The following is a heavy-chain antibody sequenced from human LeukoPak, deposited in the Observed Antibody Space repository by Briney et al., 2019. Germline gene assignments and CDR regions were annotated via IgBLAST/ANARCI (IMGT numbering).Heavy chain of an antibody. Sequence: PGGSLRLSCAASGFTLSSYDMHWVRQATGKGLEWVSAIGAAGDTYYPGSVMGRFTISRDTAKNSSYLPMNRLRGGDTAVFHCARGVGYDILTGYYPRDDAFDIWGQGTMVTVSS. CDR2: IGAAGDT. D-gene: IGHD3-9*01. CDR1: GFTLSSYD. CDR3: ARGVGYDILTGYYPRDDAFDI. J-gene: IGHJ3*02. V-gene: IGHV3-13*01.